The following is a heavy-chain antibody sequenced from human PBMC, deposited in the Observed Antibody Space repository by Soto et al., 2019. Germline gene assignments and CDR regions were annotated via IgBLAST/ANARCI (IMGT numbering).Heavy chain of an antibody. CDR3: AKKYHYGSGTYLYYFDY. CDR2: LSGGDDST. D-gene: IGHD3-10*01. V-gene: IGHV3-23*01. J-gene: IGHJ4*02. CDR1: GFTFSHFA. Sequence: EVPLLESGGGLVQPGGPLRLSCAASGFTFSHFAMSWVRQAPGKGLEWVSTLSGGDDSTYYADSVKDRFTISRDNSKNTLYLQLNSLRAEDTAVYYCAKKYHYGSGTYLYYFDYWGQGTLVTVSS.